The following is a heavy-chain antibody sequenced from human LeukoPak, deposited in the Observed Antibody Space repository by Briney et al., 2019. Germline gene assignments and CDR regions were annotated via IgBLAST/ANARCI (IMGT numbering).Heavy chain of an antibody. J-gene: IGHJ4*02. V-gene: IGHV4-34*01. CDR1: GGSISSYY. Sequence: PSETLSLTCTVSGGSISSYYWSWIRQPPGKGLEWIGEINHSGSTNYNPSLKSRVTISVDTSKNQFSLKLSSVTAADTAVYYCARPLYYYDSSGYNYWGQGTLVTVSS. CDR3: ARPLYYYDSSGYNY. D-gene: IGHD3-22*01. CDR2: INHSGST.